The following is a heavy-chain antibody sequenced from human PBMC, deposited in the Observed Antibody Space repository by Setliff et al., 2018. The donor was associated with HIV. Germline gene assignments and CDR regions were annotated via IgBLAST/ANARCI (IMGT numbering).Heavy chain of an antibody. V-gene: IGHV1-18*04. CDR2: ISGLTGEV. J-gene: IGHJ4*02. CDR3: ARGGLGFLDWCLPDS. D-gene: IGHD2-21*02. Sequence: ASVKVSCKASGYDFSGYSMMWVRQTPGQGLEWLGWISGLTGEVRLAKEFQGRVTLTTSAYTAYMELKSLRSEDRGVYYCARGGLGFLDWCLPDSWGQGTLVTVSS. CDR1: GYDFSGYS.